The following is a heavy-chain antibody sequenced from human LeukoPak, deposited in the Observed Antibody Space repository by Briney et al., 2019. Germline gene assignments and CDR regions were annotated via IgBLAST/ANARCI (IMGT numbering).Heavy chain of an antibody. Sequence: GGSLRLSCAASGFTFSSYGMHWVRQAPGKGLEWVAVISYDGSNKYYADSVKGRFTISRDNSKNTLYLQMNSLRAEDTAVYYCAESDPVLGGAFDIWGQGTTVTVSS. CDR2: ISYDGSNK. CDR1: GFTFSSYG. V-gene: IGHV3-30*18. J-gene: IGHJ3*02. D-gene: IGHD3-10*01. CDR3: AESDPVLGGAFDI.